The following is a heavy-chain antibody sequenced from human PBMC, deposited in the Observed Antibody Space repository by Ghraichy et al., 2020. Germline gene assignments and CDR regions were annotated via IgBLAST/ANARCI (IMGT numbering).Heavy chain of an antibody. J-gene: IGHJ4*02. CDR1: GFTFGSYE. Sequence: GGSLRLSCAPSGFTFGSYEMNWVRQAPGKGLEWVSYISGRGDTMYYADSVKGRFAVTRNNVKNSLLLQMNSLRVEDTGIYYCARGTFDYSREDHGGAFDYWGQGTLVTVSS. CDR3: ARGTFDYSREDHGGAFDY. D-gene: IGHD4-11*01. V-gene: IGHV3-48*03. CDR2: ISGRGDTM.